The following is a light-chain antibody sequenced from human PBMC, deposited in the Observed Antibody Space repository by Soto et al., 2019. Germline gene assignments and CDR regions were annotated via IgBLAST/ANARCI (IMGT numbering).Light chain of an antibody. J-gene: IGKJ1*01. V-gene: IGKV1-5*03. CDR3: QQYNDNWT. CDR1: QSISSW. CDR2: KAS. Sequence: DIQMTQSPSTLSASVGDRVTITCRASQSISSWLAWYQQKPGQAPKLLIYKASTLQSGVPSRFSGRGSGTEFTLAISSLQPDDSATYYCQQYNDNWTFGQGTKVEMK.